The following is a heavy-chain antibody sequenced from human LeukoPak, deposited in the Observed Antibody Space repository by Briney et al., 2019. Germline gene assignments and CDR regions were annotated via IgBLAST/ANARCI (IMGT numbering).Heavy chain of an antibody. CDR1: GYTLTELS. CDR3: ATGGYGVNYYFDY. J-gene: IGHJ4*02. Sequence: ASVKVSCKVSGYTLTELSMHWVRQAPGKGLEWMGGFDPEDGETIYAQKFRGRVTMTEDTSTDTAYMELSSLRSEDTAVYYCATGGYGVNYYFDYWGQGTLVTVSS. D-gene: IGHD6-13*01. V-gene: IGHV1-24*01. CDR2: FDPEDGET.